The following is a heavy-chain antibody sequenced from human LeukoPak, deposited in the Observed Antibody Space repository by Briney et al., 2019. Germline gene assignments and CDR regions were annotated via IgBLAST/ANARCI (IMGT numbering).Heavy chain of an antibody. Sequence: GGSLRLSCAASGFTVSSNYMSWVRQAPGEGLEWVSAISGSGGSTYYADSVKGRFTISRDNPKNTLYLQMNSLRAEDTAVYYCAKDGGSIVGATRGYFDYWGQGTLVTVSS. CDR3: AKDGGSIVGATRGYFDY. J-gene: IGHJ4*02. V-gene: IGHV3-23*01. CDR2: ISGSGGST. D-gene: IGHD1-26*01. CDR1: GFTVSSNY.